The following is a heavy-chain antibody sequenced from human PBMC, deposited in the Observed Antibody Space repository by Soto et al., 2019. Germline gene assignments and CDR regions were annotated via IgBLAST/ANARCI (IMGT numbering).Heavy chain of an antibody. CDR2: ISGSDDST. V-gene: IGHV3-23*01. CDR3: AKGKPGVILAVPLDC. J-gene: IGHJ4*02. D-gene: IGHD2-2*01. CDR1: GFTLSSYA. Sequence: EVQLLESGGGLVQPGGSLRLTCAVYGFTLSSYAMNWVRQAPGKGLEWVSGISGSDDSTRYADSAKGRFTISRDNSKNTRYLQMNSLRVEDTAVYYCAKGKPGVILAVPLDCWGQGSLVTVSS.